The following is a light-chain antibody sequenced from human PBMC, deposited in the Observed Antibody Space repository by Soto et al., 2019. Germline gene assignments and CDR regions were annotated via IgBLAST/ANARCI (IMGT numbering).Light chain of an antibody. CDR2: EAS. CDR1: QSGYDSY. Sequence: EIVLTQSPGTLSLSPVERATLSCMASQSGYDSYLAWYQQKPGQAPRLLIYEASNRATGISARFSGSGSGTDFTLTISSLEPEDFAVYYCQHRSDWPGFGQGTRLEIK. CDR3: QHRSDWPG. J-gene: IGKJ5*01. V-gene: IGKV3-11*01.